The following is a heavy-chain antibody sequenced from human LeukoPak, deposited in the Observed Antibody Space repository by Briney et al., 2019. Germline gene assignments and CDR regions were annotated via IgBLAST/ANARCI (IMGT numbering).Heavy chain of an antibody. CDR3: ARLVFSRDYYGSDRLKYYYFYMDV. V-gene: IGHV4-38-2*02. D-gene: IGHD3-10*01. J-gene: IGHJ6*03. CDR2: VYHSGSA. CDR1: GYSISSGYY. Sequence: ASETLSLTRTVSGYSISSGYYWGWVRQSPGKGLEWIGSVYHSGSAHYSPSLKSRVTISVDTSKNQFSLRLSSVTAADTAVYYCARLVFSRDYYGSDRLKYYYFYMDVWGKGTTVTVSS.